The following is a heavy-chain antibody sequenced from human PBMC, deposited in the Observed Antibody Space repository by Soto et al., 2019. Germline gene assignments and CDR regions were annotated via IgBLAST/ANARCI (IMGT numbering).Heavy chain of an antibody. CDR3: ARVANGATIFGVTIPRYFDY. D-gene: IGHD3-3*01. J-gene: IGHJ4*02. Sequence: PSETLSLTCTVSGGSISSYYWSWIRQPPGKGLEWIGYIYYSGSTNYNPSLKSRVTISVDTSKNQFSLKLSSVTAADTAVYYCARVANGATIFGVTIPRYFDYWGQGTLVTVSS. V-gene: IGHV4-59*01. CDR1: GGSISSYY. CDR2: IYYSGST.